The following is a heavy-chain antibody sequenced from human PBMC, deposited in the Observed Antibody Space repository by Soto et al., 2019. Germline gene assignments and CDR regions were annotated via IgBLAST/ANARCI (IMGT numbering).Heavy chain of an antibody. J-gene: IGHJ4*02. CDR3: ATMGTPATGLYFFDY. CDR1: GGSISSGNYY. Sequence: QVQLQESGPGLVKPSQTLSLTCTVSGGSISSGNYYWSWIRQPPGKGLEWIGFISYSGSTYYSTSIKSRVTISVDLSKSQFSLNLSLVTAADTGVYYCATMGTPATGLYFFDYWGQGSLVTVSS. CDR2: ISYSGST. D-gene: IGHD2-15*01. V-gene: IGHV4-30-4*01.